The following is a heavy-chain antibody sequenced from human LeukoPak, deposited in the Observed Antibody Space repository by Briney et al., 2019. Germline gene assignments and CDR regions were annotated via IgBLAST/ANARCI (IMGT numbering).Heavy chain of an antibody. Sequence: PGGSLRLSCAASGFTFSSYSMNWVRQAPGKGLEWVSSISSSSSYIYYADSVKGRFTISRDNAKNSLYLQMNSLRAEDTAVYYCARRGAAAAPPIYYYYYGMDVWGQGTTVTVSS. V-gene: IGHV3-21*01. CDR1: GFTFSSYS. J-gene: IGHJ6*02. CDR3: ARRGAAAAPPIYYYYYGMDV. D-gene: IGHD6-13*01. CDR2: ISSSSSYI.